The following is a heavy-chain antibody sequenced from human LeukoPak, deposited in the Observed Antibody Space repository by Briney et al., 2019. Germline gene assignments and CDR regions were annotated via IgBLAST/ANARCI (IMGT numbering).Heavy chain of an antibody. Sequence: PSETLSLTCAVYGGSFSNYYWSWIRQPPGKGLEWIGEINHSGSTNYNPSLKSRVTISVDTSKNQFSLKLSSVTAADTAVYYCARDSALLWFGELFSDAFDIWGQGTMVTVSS. J-gene: IGHJ3*02. CDR3: ARDSALLWFGELFSDAFDI. CDR1: GGSFSNYY. CDR2: INHSGST. V-gene: IGHV4-34*01. D-gene: IGHD3-10*01.